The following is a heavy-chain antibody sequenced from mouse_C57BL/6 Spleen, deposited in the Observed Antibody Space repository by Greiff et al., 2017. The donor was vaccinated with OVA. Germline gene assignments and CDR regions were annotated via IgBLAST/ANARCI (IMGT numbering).Heavy chain of an antibody. CDR3: ARVYDYDDYAMDY. D-gene: IGHD2-4*01. V-gene: IGHV5-17*01. Sequence: DVMLVESGGGLVKPGGSLKLSCAASGFTFSDYGMHWVRQAPEKGLEWVAYISSGSSTIYYADTVKGRFTISRDNAKKTLFLQMTSLRSEDTAMYYCARVYDYDDYAMDYWGQGTSVTVSS. CDR1: GFTFSDYG. J-gene: IGHJ4*01. CDR2: ISSGSSTI.